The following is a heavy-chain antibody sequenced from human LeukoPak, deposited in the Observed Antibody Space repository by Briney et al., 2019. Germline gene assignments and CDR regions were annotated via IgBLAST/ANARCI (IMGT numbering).Heavy chain of an antibody. D-gene: IGHD3-22*01. CDR1: GGSFSSYY. J-gene: IGHJ4*02. Sequence: PSETLSLTCTVSGGSFSSYYWSWIRQPAGKGLEWIGRIYTSGSTNYDPSLKSRVTISVDKSKNQFSLKLSSVTAADTAVYYCARSKGDYYDSSGYPFDYWGQGTLVTVSS. CDR3: ARSKGDYYDSSGYPFDY. CDR2: IYTSGST. V-gene: IGHV4-4*07.